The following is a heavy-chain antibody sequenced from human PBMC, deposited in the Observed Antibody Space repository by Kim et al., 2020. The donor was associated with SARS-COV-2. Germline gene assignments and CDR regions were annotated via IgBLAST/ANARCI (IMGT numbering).Heavy chain of an antibody. Sequence: SETLSLTCTVSGGSISSSSYYWGWIRQPPGKGLEWIGSIYYSGSTYYNPSLKSRVTISVDTSKNQFSLKLSSVTAADTAVYYCAGTRGYSGYDPFDYCGQGTLVTVSS. CDR1: GGSISSSSYY. D-gene: IGHD5-12*01. CDR3: AGTRGYSGYDPFDY. CDR2: IYYSGST. J-gene: IGHJ4*02. V-gene: IGHV4-39*07.